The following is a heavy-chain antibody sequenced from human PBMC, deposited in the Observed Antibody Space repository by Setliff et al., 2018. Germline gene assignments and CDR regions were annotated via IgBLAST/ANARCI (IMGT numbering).Heavy chain of an antibody. V-gene: IGHV1-46*01. Sequence: ASVKVSCKASGYPFTSYYMYWLRQAPGQGPEWLGIINIGGGSASYAQKFQDRVTMTRDTSTSTVYLEVASLTSEDTAVYYCVRVTSGRLDFDYWGQGTPVTVSS. CDR1: GYPFTSYY. CDR2: INIGGGSA. CDR3: VRVTSGRLDFDY. D-gene: IGHD6-19*01. J-gene: IGHJ4*02.